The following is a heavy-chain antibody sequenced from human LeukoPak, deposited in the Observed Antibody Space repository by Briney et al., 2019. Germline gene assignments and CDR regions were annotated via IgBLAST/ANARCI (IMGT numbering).Heavy chain of an antibody. V-gene: IGHV3-30*02. D-gene: IGHD1-26*01. Sequence: PGGSLRLSCAASGFTFSSYGMHWVRQAPGKGLEWVAFIRYDGSNKYYADSVKGRFTISRDNSKNTLYLQMNSLRVEDTALYYCARESLVDYNFYYMDVWGKGTTVTVSS. CDR1: GFTFSSYG. J-gene: IGHJ6*03. CDR3: ARESLVDYNFYYMDV. CDR2: IRYDGSNK.